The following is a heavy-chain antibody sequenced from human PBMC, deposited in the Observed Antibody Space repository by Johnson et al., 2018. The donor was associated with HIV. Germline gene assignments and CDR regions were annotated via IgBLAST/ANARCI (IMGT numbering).Heavy chain of an antibody. CDR1: GFTFSSYA. CDR3: AKGMDYYDSSGYYRRVYDAFDI. Sequence: QVQLVESGGGVVQPGRSLRLSCAASGFTFSSYAMHWVRQAPGKGLEWVAVISYDGSKKYYADSVKGRLPISRGNSKNTLYLQKNSLRAEATAVYYYAKGMDYYDSSGYYRRVYDAFDIWGQGTMVTVSS. J-gene: IGHJ3*02. CDR2: ISYDGSKK. V-gene: IGHV3-30-3*01. D-gene: IGHD3-22*01.